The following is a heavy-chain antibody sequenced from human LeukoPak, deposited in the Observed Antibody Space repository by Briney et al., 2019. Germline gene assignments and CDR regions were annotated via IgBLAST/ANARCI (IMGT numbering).Heavy chain of an antibody. V-gene: IGHV3-30-3*01. Sequence: GGSLRLSCAASGFTFSSYAMHWVRQAPGKGLEWVAVISYDGSNKYYADSVKGRFTISRDNSKNTLYLQMNSLRAEDTAVYYCARDGMIVGEWFAGPDYWGQGTLVTVSS. CDR2: ISYDGSNK. CDR3: ARDGMIVGEWFAGPDY. CDR1: GFTFSSYA. D-gene: IGHD3-22*01. J-gene: IGHJ4*02.